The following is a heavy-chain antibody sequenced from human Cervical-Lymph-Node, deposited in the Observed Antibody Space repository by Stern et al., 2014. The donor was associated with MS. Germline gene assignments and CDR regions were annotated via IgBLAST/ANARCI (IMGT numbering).Heavy chain of an antibody. CDR2: IFPGGSDI. CDR1: GYTFTSYW. J-gene: IGHJ4*02. CDR3: ARQRYFDY. Sequence: EVQLVESGPEVKRPGESLKISCQASGYTFTSYWIGWVRQMPGKGLEWIAIIFPGGSDIRYSPAFQGQVTIPADNSSTPAYLQWNNLKASDTAIYYCARQRYFDYWGQGTLVTVSS. V-gene: IGHV5-51*01.